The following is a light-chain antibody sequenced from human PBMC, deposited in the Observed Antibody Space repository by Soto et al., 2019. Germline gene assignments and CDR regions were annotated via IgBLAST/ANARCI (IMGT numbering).Light chain of an antibody. J-gene: IGKJ1*01. CDR2: GAS. CDR1: QSVSSSY. CDR3: QLYSSSQS. V-gene: IGKV3-20*01. Sequence: EIVLTQSPGTLSLSPGERATLSCRASQSVSSSYLAWYQQKPGQAPRLLIYGASSRATGIPDRFSGSGSGTAFTLTISRLEPEDFAVYYCQLYSSSQSFGQGTKVEIK.